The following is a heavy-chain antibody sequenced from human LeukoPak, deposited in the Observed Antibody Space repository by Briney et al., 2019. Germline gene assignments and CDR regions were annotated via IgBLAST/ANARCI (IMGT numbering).Heavy chain of an antibody. V-gene: IGHV1-69*13. CDR3: ARGTFRFGTYYYYYYYMDV. J-gene: IGHJ6*03. Sequence: ASVRVSCKASGGTFSSYAISWVRQAPGQGLEWMGGIIPIFGTANYAQKFQGRVTITADESTSTAYMELSSLRSEDTAVYYCARGTFRFGTYYYYYYYMDVWGKGTTVTISS. CDR2: IIPIFGTA. D-gene: IGHD3-10*01. CDR1: GGTFSSYA.